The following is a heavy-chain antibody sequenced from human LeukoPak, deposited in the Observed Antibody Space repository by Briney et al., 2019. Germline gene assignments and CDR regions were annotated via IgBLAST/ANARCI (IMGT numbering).Heavy chain of an antibody. CDR1: EFTLSGYW. J-gene: IGHJ4*02. D-gene: IGHD5-18*01. CDR2: ISPDGSTT. V-gene: IGHV3-74*01. Sequence: GGSLRLSCAASEFTLSGYWMHWVRQAPGKGLEWVSRISPDGSTTNYADSVRGRFTISRDNAKNTLYLQMSSLRADDTAVYYCARASANNYGLFDYWGQGTLVTVSS. CDR3: ARASANNYGLFDY.